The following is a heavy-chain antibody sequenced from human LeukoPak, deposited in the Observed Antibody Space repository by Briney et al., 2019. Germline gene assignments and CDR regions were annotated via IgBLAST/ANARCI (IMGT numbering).Heavy chain of an antibody. J-gene: IGHJ3*02. CDR1: GFTFSSYG. CDR3: ARSGYYYDAFDI. CDR2: IRYDGSNK. D-gene: IGHD3-22*01. V-gene: IGHV3-30*02. Sequence: GGSLRLSCAASGFTFSSYGMHWVRQAPGKGLEWVAFIRYDGSNKYYADSVKGRFTISRDNSKNTLYLQMNSLRAEDTAVYYCARSGYYYDAFDIWGQGTMVTVSS.